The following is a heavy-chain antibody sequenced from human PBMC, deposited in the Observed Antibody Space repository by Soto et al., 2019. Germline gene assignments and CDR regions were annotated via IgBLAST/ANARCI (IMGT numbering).Heavy chain of an antibody. V-gene: IGHV3-74*01. CDR2: INSDGSST. CDR3: ARDPLYSSGWYGGSLFDY. CDR1: GFTFSSYW. D-gene: IGHD6-19*01. J-gene: IGHJ4*02. Sequence: GGSLRLSCAASGFTFSSYWMHWVRQAPGKGLVWVSRINSDGSSTSYADSVKGRFTISRDNAKNTLYLQMNSLRAEDTAVYYCARDPLYSSGWYGGSLFDYWGQGTLVTVSS.